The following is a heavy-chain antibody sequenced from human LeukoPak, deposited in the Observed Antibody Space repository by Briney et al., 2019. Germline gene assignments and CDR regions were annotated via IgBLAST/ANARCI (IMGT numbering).Heavy chain of an antibody. D-gene: IGHD3-22*01. J-gene: IGHJ4*02. Sequence: ASVKVSCKASGYTFTNYGISWVRQAPGQGPEWMGWISAYNGNTNYAQKLQDRVTMTTDTSTSTAYMELRSLRSDDTAIYYCATLNEYYDSSGYYPGMFDYWGQGTLVTVSS. CDR1: GYTFTNYG. CDR2: ISAYNGNT. V-gene: IGHV1-18*01. CDR3: ATLNEYYDSSGYYPGMFDY.